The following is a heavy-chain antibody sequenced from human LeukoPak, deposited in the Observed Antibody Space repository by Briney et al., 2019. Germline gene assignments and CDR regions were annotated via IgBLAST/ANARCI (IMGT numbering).Heavy chain of an antibody. CDR1: GGSISSYY. V-gene: IGHV4-59*08. J-gene: IGHJ4*02. CDR2: THYSGST. D-gene: IGHD5-18*01. CDR3: ARGYRGFDY. Sequence: PSETLSLTFTVSGGSISSYYWSWIRQPPGKGLEWIGNTHYSGSTNYNPSLKSRVTTSVATSKNQFSLKVSSVTAADTAVYYCARGYRGFDYWGQGTLLTVSS.